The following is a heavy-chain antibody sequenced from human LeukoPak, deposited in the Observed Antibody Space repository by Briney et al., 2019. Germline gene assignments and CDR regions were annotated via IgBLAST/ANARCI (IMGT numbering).Heavy chain of an antibody. D-gene: IGHD6-19*01. CDR2: ISGSGGST. Sequence: GGSLRLSCAASGFTFSSNAMSWVRKAPGKGLDWVSAISGSGGSTYYADSVKGRFTISRDNSKSTLYLQMNSLRAEDTAVYYCAKDRGQWLGYWGQGTLVTVSS. CDR3: AKDRGQWLGY. CDR1: GFTFSSNA. J-gene: IGHJ4*02. V-gene: IGHV3-23*01.